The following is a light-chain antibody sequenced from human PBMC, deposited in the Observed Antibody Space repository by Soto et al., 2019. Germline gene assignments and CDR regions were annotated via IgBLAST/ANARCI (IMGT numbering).Light chain of an antibody. V-gene: IGLV2-14*03. CDR2: DVS. Sequence: QSVLTQPASVSGCPGQSITISCTGTSSDVGSYKYVSWYQQHPGKAPKLMIYDVSNRPSGVSNRFSGSKSGNTASLTISGPRAEDEADYYCNSYTTSSTLVFGTGTKVTVL. J-gene: IGLJ1*01. CDR3: NSYTTSSTLV. CDR1: SSDVGSYKY.